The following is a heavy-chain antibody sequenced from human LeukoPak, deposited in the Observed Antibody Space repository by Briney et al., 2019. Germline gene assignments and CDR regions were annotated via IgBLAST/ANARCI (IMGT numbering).Heavy chain of an antibody. CDR3: AKMHYYHDDSSPPLHYTSSYMDV. J-gene: IGHJ6*03. D-gene: IGHD3-22*01. V-gene: IGHV3-11*01. Sequence: GGSLRLSCTASGFRFNDYYMTWIRQAPGKGLEWISYIRSSGGTTSLADSVRGRFSISRDNAKDTLYLQLNTLTAEDSAVHYCAKMHYYHDDSSPPLHYTSSYMDVWGKGTTVTVS. CDR2: IRSSGGTT. CDR1: GFRFNDYY.